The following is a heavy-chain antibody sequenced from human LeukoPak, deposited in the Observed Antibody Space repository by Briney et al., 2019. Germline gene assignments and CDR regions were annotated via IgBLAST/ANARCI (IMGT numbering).Heavy chain of an antibody. CDR1: GGSISSSSYY. D-gene: IGHD5-18*01. V-gene: IGHV4-39*02. Sequence: SETLSLTCTVSGGSISSSSYYWGWIRQPPGKGLEWIGSIYYSGSTYYNPSLKSRVTISVDTSKNQFSLKLSSVTAADTAVYYCARDLAAMALWGQGTLVTVSS. CDR2: IYYSGST. CDR3: ARDLAAMAL. J-gene: IGHJ4*02.